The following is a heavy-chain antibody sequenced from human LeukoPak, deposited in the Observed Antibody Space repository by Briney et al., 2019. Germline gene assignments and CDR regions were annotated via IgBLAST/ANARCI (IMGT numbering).Heavy chain of an antibody. V-gene: IGHV3-72*01. Sequence: GGSLRLSCEASGLTFSDHFLDWVRKAPGKGLEWVGRTRNKANSYTTEYAASVKGRFTISRDDSKNSLYLQMSSLKTDDTAMYYCASIRGTFDYWGQGTLVTVSS. J-gene: IGHJ4*02. CDR2: TRNKANSYTT. CDR3: ASIRGTFDY. CDR1: GLTFSDHF. D-gene: IGHD1-26*01.